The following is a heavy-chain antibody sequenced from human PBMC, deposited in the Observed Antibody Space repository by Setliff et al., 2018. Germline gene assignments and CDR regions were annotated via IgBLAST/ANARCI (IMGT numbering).Heavy chain of an antibody. CDR1: GYTFTTYD. Sequence: ASVKVSCKASGYTFTTYDINWVRLAPGQGLEWMGWISVHNGRTIYAERLQARVTMTTDTSTSTAYMELRGLTSDDTAVYYCARGSDYAGTYSGGFWGQGTLVTVAS. CDR3: ARGSDYAGTYSGGF. V-gene: IGHV1-18*01. D-gene: IGHD1-26*01. J-gene: IGHJ4*02. CDR2: ISVHNGRT.